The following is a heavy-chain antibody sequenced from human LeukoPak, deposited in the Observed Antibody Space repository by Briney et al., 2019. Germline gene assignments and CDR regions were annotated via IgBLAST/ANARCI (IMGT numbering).Heavy chain of an antibody. CDR3: ARGKKTVNLDY. CDR1: GGSISSYY. Sequence: SETLSLTCTVSGGSISSYYWSWIRQPPGKGLEWIGYIYYSGSTNYNPSLKSRVTISVDTFKNQFSLKLSSVTAADTAVYYCARGKKTVNLDYWGQGTLVTVSS. CDR2: IYYSGST. D-gene: IGHD4-11*01. V-gene: IGHV4-59*08. J-gene: IGHJ4*02.